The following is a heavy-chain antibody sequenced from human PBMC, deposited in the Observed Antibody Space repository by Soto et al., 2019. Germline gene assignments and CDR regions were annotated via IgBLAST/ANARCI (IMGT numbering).Heavy chain of an antibody. CDR3: ARHDCISSSCYYYYYYGMDV. J-gene: IGHJ6*02. D-gene: IGHD2-2*01. CDR1: GLSFTSSA. V-gene: IGHV1-69*13. Sequence: SVKVSCKACGLSFTSSAVQWVRQDPGQGLEWMGGIIPIFGTPTYAQKLQGRVTITADESTSTAYMELSSLRSEDTAVYYCARHDCISSSCYYYYYYGMDVWGQGTTVTVSS. CDR2: IIPIFGTP.